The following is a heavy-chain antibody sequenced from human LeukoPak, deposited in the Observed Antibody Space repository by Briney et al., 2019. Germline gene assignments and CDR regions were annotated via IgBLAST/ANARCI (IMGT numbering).Heavy chain of an antibody. J-gene: IGHJ4*02. V-gene: IGHV1-18*01. D-gene: IGHD6-19*01. Sequence: ASVKVSCKASGYTFTSYGISWVRQAPGQGLEWMGWISAYNGNTNYAQKLQGSVTMTTDTSTSTAYMELRSLRSDDTAVYYCAREGRYSSGWYLGYYFDYWGQGTLVTVSS. CDR3: AREGRYSSGWYLGYYFDY. CDR1: GYTFTSYG. CDR2: ISAYNGNT.